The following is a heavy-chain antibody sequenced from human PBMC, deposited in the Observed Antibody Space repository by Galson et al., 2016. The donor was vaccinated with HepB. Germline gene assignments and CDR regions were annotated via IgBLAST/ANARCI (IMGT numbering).Heavy chain of an antibody. CDR1: GFPFDAYA. CDR2: IRSNSDRT. J-gene: IGHJ4*02. Sequence: SLRLSCAASGFPFDAYALHWVRQAPGKGLEWVASIRSNSDRTAYADSVSGRFTVSRDNAKKSLSLQMNSLRAEDTALYCCACGGYWGQGSLVTVSS. D-gene: IGHD6-13*01. V-gene: IGHV3-9*01. CDR3: ACGGY.